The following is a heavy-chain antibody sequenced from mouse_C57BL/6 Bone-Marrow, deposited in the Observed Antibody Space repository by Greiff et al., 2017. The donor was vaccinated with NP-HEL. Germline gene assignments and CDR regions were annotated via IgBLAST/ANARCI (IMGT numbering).Heavy chain of an antibody. CDR3: ASPYEYLYAMDY. J-gene: IGHJ4*01. D-gene: IGHD5-1*01. CDR1: GFTFSSYG. Sequence: EVKLMESGGDLVKPGGSLKLSCAASGFTFSSYGMSWVRQTPDKRLEWVATISSGGSYTYYPDSVKGRFTFARDNAKNTLYLQMSSLKSEDTAMYYCASPYEYLYAMDYWGQGTSVTVSS. V-gene: IGHV5-6*01. CDR2: ISSGGSYT.